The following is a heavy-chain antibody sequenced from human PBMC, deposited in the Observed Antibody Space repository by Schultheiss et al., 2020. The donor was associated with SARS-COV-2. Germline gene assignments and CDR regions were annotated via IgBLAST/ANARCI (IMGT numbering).Heavy chain of an antibody. J-gene: IGHJ6*02. CDR1: GFTFSSYA. Sequence: GGSLRLSCAASGFTFSSYAMSWVRQAPGKGLEWVSTISGSGGSTYYADSVKGRFTISRDNAKNSLYLQMNSLRAEDTAVYYCALEVPGYYGMDVWGQGTTVTVSS. V-gene: IGHV3-23*01. CDR2: ISGSGGST. CDR3: ALEVPGYYGMDV.